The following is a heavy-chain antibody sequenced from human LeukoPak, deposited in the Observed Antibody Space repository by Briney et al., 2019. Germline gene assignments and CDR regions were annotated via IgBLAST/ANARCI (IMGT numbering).Heavy chain of an antibody. Sequence: ASVKVSCAASGYTFTGYYMHWVRQAPGQGLEWMGWINPNSGGTNYAQKFQGRVTMTRDTSISTAYMELSRLRSDDTAVYHCARDLSSSWYGPGENWFDPWGQGTLVTVSS. J-gene: IGHJ5*02. V-gene: IGHV1-2*02. CDR2: INPNSGGT. D-gene: IGHD6-13*01. CDR1: GYTFTGYY. CDR3: ARDLSSSWYGPGENWFDP.